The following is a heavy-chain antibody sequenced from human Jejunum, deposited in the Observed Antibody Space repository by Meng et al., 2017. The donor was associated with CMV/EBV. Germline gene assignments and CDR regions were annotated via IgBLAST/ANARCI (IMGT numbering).Heavy chain of an antibody. D-gene: IGHD6-6*01. CDR3: AKNRVSYTSSRALDY. CDR1: FDFSRYG. CDR2: IGYEGSGE. V-gene: IGHV3-33*06. J-gene: IGHJ4*02. Sequence: FDFSRYGMHWVRQAPGKGLEWVAIIGYEGSGEEFGDSVKGRFTISRDNSKTTLYLHMNSLRAEDTAVYYCAKNRVSYTSSRALDYWGQGTQVTVSS.